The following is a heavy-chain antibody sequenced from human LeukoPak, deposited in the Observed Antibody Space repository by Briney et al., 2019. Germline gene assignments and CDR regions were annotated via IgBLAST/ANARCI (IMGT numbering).Heavy chain of an antibody. V-gene: IGHV1-8*01. CDR1: GYTFTSYD. CDR3: ARRHGRCSDGSCYYPDY. D-gene: IGHD2-15*01. Sequence: ASVKVSCKASGYTFTSYDINWVRQPTGQGLEWMGWMNPNSGNTGYAQKFQGRVTKTRNSSITTAYLELSSLRSEDTAVYYCARRHGRCSDGSCYYPDYWGQGTLVTVSS. CDR2: MNPNSGNT. J-gene: IGHJ4*02.